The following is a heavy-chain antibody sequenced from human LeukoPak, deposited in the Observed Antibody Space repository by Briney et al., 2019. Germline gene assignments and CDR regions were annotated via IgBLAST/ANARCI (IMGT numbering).Heavy chain of an antibody. D-gene: IGHD3-22*01. J-gene: IGHJ4*02. V-gene: IGHV3-23*01. CDR1: GFTFSSYA. Sequence: PGGSLRLSYAASGFTFSSYAMSWVRQAPGKGLEWVSAISGSGGSTYYSDSVKGRFTISRDNSRNTVYLQMNSLRAEDTAVYYCARESNSGYYLSYWGQGTLVTVSS. CDR2: ISGSGGST. CDR3: ARESNSGYYLSY.